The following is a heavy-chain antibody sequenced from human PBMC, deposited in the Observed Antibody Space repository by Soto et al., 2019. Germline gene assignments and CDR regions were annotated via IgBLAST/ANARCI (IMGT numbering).Heavy chain of an antibody. CDR1: GFSLSTSGVG. D-gene: IGHD3-9*01. CDR3: ALLLRYFDWSRTHPMNWFDP. CDR2: IYWDDDK. J-gene: IGHJ5*02. V-gene: IGHV2-5*02. Sequence: QITLKESGPTLVKPTQTLTLTCTFSGFSLSTSGVGVGWIRQPPGKALEWLALIYWDDDKRYSPSLKSRLTITKDTSKNQVVLTMTNMDPVDPATYYCALLLRYFDWSRTHPMNWFDPWGQGTLVTVSS.